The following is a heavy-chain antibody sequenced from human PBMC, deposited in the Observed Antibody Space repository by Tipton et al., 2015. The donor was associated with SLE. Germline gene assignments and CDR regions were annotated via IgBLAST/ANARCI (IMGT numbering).Heavy chain of an antibody. V-gene: IGHV4-30-4*07. CDR1: GGSISSGGYS. Sequence: TLSLTCAVSGGSISSGGYSWSWIRQPPGKGLEWIGYIYYSGSTYYNPSLKSRVTISVDTSKNQFSLKLSSVTAADTAVFYCARDGGGLNWFDPWGQGTLVTVSS. D-gene: IGHD2-15*01. CDR2: IYYSGST. CDR3: ARDGGGLNWFDP. J-gene: IGHJ5*02.